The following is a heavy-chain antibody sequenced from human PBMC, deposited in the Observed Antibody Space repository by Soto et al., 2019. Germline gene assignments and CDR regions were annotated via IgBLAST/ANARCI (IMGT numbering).Heavy chain of an antibody. CDR2: IIPIFGTA. Sequence: QVQLVQSGAEVKKPGSSVKVSCKASGGTFSSYAISWVRQAPGQGLEWMGGIIPIFGTANYAQKFQGRVTITADESTSTAYMELSSLRSEDAAVYYCARDSIGDSYGPYYYGMDVWGQGTTVTVSS. V-gene: IGHV1-69*01. D-gene: IGHD5-18*01. J-gene: IGHJ6*02. CDR3: ARDSIGDSYGPYYYGMDV. CDR1: GGTFSSYA.